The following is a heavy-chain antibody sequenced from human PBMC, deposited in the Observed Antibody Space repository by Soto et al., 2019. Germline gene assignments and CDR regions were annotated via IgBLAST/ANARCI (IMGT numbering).Heavy chain of an antibody. Sequence: ASVKVSCKAAGGTFSGNPSSWMRQAPGQGLEWMGRMNVGTGGTTYAHKFQGRVTMTRDTSIRTAYLDVSSVKSDDTAMYYCARDGNFALRGYSFGFDFWGQGTLVTVSS. CDR3: ARDGNFALRGYSFGFDF. CDR1: GGTFSGNP. CDR2: MNVGTGGT. V-gene: IGHV1-2*06. J-gene: IGHJ4*02. D-gene: IGHD5-18*01.